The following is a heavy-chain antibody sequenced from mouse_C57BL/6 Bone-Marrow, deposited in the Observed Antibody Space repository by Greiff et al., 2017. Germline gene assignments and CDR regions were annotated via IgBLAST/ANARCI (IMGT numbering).Heavy chain of an antibody. J-gene: IGHJ1*03. CDR3: ARPYYSNYWYFDV. Sequence: QVQLQQPGAELVKPGASVKMSCKASGYTFTSYWITWVKQRPGQGLGWIGDIYPGSGRTNYNEKFKSKATLTVDASSRTAYMQLSSLTSEDSAVYYCARPYYSNYWYFDVWGTGTTVTVSS. D-gene: IGHD2-5*01. CDR2: IYPGSGRT. V-gene: IGHV1-55*01. CDR1: GYTFTSYW.